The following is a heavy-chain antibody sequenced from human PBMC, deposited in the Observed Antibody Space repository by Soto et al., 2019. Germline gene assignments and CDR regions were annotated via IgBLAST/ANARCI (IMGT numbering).Heavy chain of an antibody. CDR2: INAGNGNT. D-gene: IGHD3-10*01. V-gene: IGHV1-3*01. J-gene: IGHJ5*02. CDR3: ARDRMFRGGISFWFDP. Sequence: GASVKVSCKASGYTFTSYAMHWVRQAPGQRLEWMGWINAGNGNTKYSQKFQGRVTITRDTSASTAYMELSSLRSEDTAVYYCARDRMFRGGISFWFDPWGQGTMGTVSS. CDR1: GYTFTSYA.